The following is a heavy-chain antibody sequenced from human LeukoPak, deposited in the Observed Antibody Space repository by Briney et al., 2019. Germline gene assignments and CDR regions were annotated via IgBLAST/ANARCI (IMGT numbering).Heavy chain of an antibody. D-gene: IGHD1-1*01. CDR2: IYHSGST. CDR3: AREARLRRGNLEITNNWFDP. Sequence: PSETLSLTCAVSGGSISSSNWWSWVHQPPGKGLEWIGEIYHSGSTNYNPSLKSRVTISVDKSKNQFSLKLSSVTAADTAVYYCAREARLRRGNLEITNNWFDPWGQGTLVTVSS. CDR1: GGSISSSNW. J-gene: IGHJ5*02. V-gene: IGHV4-4*02.